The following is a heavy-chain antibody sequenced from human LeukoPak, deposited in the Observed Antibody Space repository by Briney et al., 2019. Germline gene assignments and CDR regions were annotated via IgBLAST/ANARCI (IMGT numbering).Heavy chain of an antibody. Sequence: GASVKVSCKASGYTFTSYYIHWVRQAPGQGLEWMGIINPSGGSLINPSGGRTTYAQKFQGRVTMTRDTSTSTVYMELSSLRSEETAVYYCARSRDRSGYVDYWGQGTLVTVSP. V-gene: IGHV1-46*01. CDR3: ARSRDRSGYVDY. CDR1: GYTFTSYY. CDR2: INPSGGSLINPSGGRT. J-gene: IGHJ4*02. D-gene: IGHD3-22*01.